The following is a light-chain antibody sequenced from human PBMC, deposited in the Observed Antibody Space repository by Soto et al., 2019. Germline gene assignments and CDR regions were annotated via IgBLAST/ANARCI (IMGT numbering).Light chain of an antibody. J-gene: IGKJ1*01. CDR3: QQYNSYST. Sequence: DIQMTQSPSTLSASVGDRVTITCRASQSISSWLAWYQQKPGKDPKLLIYKASSLESGVPSRFSGSGSRTKFTLTISSLQPDDFATYYCQQYNSYSTFGQGTKV. V-gene: IGKV1-5*03. CDR2: KAS. CDR1: QSISSW.